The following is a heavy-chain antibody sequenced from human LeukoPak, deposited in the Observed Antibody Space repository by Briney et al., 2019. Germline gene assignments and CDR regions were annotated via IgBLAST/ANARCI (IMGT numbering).Heavy chain of an antibody. CDR3: ARESPTGVNLRTVYYYYYMDV. Sequence: ASVKVSCKASGYTFTNYYMHWVRQAPGQGLEWMGIINSSGCSTSYAQKFQCRVTMTRGTSTSTVYMELSSLRSEDTAVYYCARESPTGVNLRTVYYYYYMDVWGKGTTVTISS. J-gene: IGHJ6*03. CDR1: GYTFTNYY. D-gene: IGHD7-27*01. V-gene: IGHV1-46*01. CDR2: INSSGCST.